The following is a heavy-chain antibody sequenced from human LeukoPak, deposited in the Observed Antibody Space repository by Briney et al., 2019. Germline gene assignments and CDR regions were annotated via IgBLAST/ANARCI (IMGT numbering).Heavy chain of an antibody. CDR1: GLTFSSYW. CDR2: IKSDGST. J-gene: IGHJ1*01. D-gene: IGHD3-22*01. CDR3: ARAPSEIGGYYPEYFRH. V-gene: IGHV3-74*01. Sequence: GGSLTLSRAASGLTFSSYWMHWVRHAPGKGLVWVSCIKSDGSTRYADSVKGRFTISRDNAKNTISLQMHSVRAEDTGVYYCARAPSEIGGYYPEYFRHWGQGTLVTVSP.